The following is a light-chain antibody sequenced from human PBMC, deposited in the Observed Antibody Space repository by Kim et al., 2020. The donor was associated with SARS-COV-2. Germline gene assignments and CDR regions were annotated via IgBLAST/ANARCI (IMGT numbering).Light chain of an antibody. CDR3: NSRDSSGNHLV. V-gene: IGLV3-19*01. J-gene: IGLJ3*02. Sequence: SSELNQDPAVSVALGQTVRITCQGDSLRSYYASWYQQKPGQAPVLVIYGKNNRPSGIPDRFSGSSSGNTASFTITGAQAEDEAAYYCNSRDSSGNHLVFG. CDR1: SLRSYY. CDR2: GKN.